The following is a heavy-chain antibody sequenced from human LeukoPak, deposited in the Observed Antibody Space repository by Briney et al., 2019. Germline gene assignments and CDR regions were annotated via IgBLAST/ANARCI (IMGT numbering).Heavy chain of an antibody. D-gene: IGHD1-1*01. V-gene: IGHV3-23*01. CDR2: IRGSGANT. J-gene: IGHJ4*02. Sequence: EWVSDIRGSGANTYYADSVKGRFTISRDNSKNTMYLQMNSLRAEDTAVYYCAKRVSGTTFYWGQGTLVTVSS. CDR3: AKRVSGTTFY.